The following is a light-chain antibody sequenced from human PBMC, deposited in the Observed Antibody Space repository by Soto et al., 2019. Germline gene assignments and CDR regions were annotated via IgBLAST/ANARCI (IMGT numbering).Light chain of an antibody. V-gene: IGKV3-20*01. Sequence: ETALKQSLAPLPLSPGQTATLSSSASQSVSNNYLAWYQQKPGQAPRLLIHGASNRASGIPDRFSGSGSGTDFTLTISRLEPEDFAVYYCQQYGSSPRTFGQGTKVDIK. J-gene: IGKJ1*01. CDR3: QQYGSSPRT. CDR2: GAS. CDR1: QSVSNNY.